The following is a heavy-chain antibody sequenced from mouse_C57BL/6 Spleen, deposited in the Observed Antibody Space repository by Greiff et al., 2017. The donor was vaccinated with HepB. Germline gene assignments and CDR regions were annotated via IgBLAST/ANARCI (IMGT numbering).Heavy chain of an antibody. D-gene: IGHD2-3*01. Sequence: EVQLVESGGGLVKPGGSLKLSCAASGFTFSDYGMHWVRQAPEKGLEWVAYISSGSSTIYYADTVKGRFTISRDNAKNTLFLQMTSLRSEDTAMYYCAKDDGYFRSFFAYWGQGTLVTVSA. CDR3: AKDDGYFRSFFAY. J-gene: IGHJ3*01. CDR1: GFTFSDYG. V-gene: IGHV5-17*01. CDR2: ISSGSSTI.